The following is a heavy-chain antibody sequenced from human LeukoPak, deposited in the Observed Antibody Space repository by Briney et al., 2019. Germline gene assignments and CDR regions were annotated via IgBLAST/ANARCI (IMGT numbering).Heavy chain of an antibody. D-gene: IGHD1-26*01. J-gene: IGHJ4*02. Sequence: GGSLRLSCAASGFTFNTYSMNWVRQAPGKGLEWVSYFSSGSTVMYYEDSVKGRFTISRDNAKNSLFLQMNSLRAEDTAVYYCARVRSGTYYYFDSWGQGTLVTVSS. CDR3: ARVRSGTYYYFDS. CDR1: GFTFNTYS. V-gene: IGHV3-48*01. CDR2: FSSGSTVM.